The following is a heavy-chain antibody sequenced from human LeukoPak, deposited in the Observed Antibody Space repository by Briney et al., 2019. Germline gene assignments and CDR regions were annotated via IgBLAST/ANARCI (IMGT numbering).Heavy chain of an antibody. J-gene: IGHJ4*02. D-gene: IGHD3-10*01. V-gene: IGHV4-59*01. Sequence: SETLSLTCTVSGGSISSYYWSWIRQPPGKGLEWIGYIYYSGSTNYNPSLKSRVTISVDTSKNQFSLKLSSVTAADTAVYYCARALDGGYYGSGSFDYWGQGTLVTVSS. CDR1: GGSISSYY. CDR3: ARALDGGYYGSGSFDY. CDR2: IYYSGST.